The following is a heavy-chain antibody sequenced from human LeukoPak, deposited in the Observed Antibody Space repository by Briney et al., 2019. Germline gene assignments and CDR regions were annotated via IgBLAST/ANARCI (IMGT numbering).Heavy chain of an antibody. V-gene: IGHV3-48*03. D-gene: IGHD1-26*01. J-gene: IGHJ4*02. CDR1: GFTFSTYE. Sequence: WGSLRLSGAASGFTFSTYEINWVRQDPGKGLEWLSHISTSGSSIHYADSVKGRFTISRDNAKNSLYLQMNSLRAEDTAVYYCAKASGIVGYFDYWGQGTLVTVSS. CDR3: AKASGIVGYFDY. CDR2: ISTSGSSI.